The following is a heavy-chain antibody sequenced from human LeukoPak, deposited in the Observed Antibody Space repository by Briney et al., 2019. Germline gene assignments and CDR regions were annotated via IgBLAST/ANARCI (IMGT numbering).Heavy chain of an antibody. J-gene: IGHJ4*02. V-gene: IGHV5-51*01. CDR1: GSTFTAYW. CDR3: ARQDGYALYYFDY. Sequence: GESLQISCQTSGSTFTAYWIAWVRQMPGKGLEWMGIIYPSDSDTRYSPSFQGQVTISADKSISTAYLQWSSLKASDTAMYYCARQDGYALYYFDYWGQGTLATVSS. D-gene: IGHD5-24*01. CDR2: IYPSDSDT.